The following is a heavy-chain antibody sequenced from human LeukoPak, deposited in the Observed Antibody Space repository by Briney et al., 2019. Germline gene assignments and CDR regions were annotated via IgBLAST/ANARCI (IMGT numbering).Heavy chain of an antibody. CDR2: INEDGSRK. V-gene: IGHV3-7*04. CDR1: GFTFSSYE. Sequence: PGGSLRPSCAASGFTFSSYEMNWVRQAPGKGLEWVGNINEDGSRKNYADSVKGRFAISRDNSKNSLYLQMDSLRAEDTALYYCAGGYYAGYWGQGTQVTVSS. J-gene: IGHJ4*02. CDR3: AGGYYAGY. D-gene: IGHD2-2*01.